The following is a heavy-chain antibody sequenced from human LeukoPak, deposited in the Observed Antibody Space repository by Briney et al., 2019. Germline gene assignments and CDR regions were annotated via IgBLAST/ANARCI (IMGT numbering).Heavy chain of an antibody. CDR3: AKDRRTTFDH. CDR1: GFTFSSYG. Sequence: PGGSLRLSCAASGFTFSSYGMHWVRQAPGKGLECVAVISYDGSNKYYADSVKGRFTISRDNSKNTLYLQMNSLRAEDTAVYYCAKDRRTTFDHWGQGTLVTVSS. CDR2: ISYDGSNK. J-gene: IGHJ4*02. D-gene: IGHD4-17*01. V-gene: IGHV3-30*18.